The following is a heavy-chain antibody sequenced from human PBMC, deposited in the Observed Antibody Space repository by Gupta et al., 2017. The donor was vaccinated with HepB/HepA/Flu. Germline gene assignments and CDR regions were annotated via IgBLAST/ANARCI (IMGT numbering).Heavy chain of an antibody. CDR1: GFTFSSYG. Sequence: QVQLVESGGGVVQPGRSLRLSCAASGFTFSSYGMHWVRQAPGKGLEWVAVIGYDGSNKYYADSVKGRFTISRDNSKNTLYLQMNSLRAEHTAVYYCARDLSYSGYDTYYYYYGMDVGGQGTTVTVSS. V-gene: IGHV3-33*01. CDR3: ARDLSYSGYDTYYYYYGMDV. J-gene: IGHJ6*02. D-gene: IGHD5-12*01. CDR2: IGYDGSNK.